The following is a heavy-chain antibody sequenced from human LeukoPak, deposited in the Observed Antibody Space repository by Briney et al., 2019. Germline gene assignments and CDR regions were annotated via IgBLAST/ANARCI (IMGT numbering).Heavy chain of an antibody. J-gene: IGHJ4*02. V-gene: IGHV3-30*18. CDR3: AKESALYYDFWSGYYDY. Sequence: GALRLSCAASGFTFSSYGMHWVRQAPGKGLEWVAVISYDGSNKYYADSVKGRFAISRDNSKNTLYLQMNSPRAEDTAVYYCAKESALYYDFWSGYYDYWGQGTLVTVSS. CDR2: ISYDGSNK. CDR1: GFTFSSYG. D-gene: IGHD3-3*01.